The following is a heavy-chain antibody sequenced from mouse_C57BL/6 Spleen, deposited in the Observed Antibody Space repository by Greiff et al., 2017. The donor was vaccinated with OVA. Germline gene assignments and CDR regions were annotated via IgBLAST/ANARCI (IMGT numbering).Heavy chain of an antibody. CDR2: INPNNGGT. CDR1: GYTFTDYN. J-gene: IGHJ4*01. D-gene: IGHD2-4*01. Sequence: VQLQQSGPELVKPGASVKIPCKASGYTFTDYNMDWVKQSHGKSLEWIGDINPNNGGTIYNQKFKGKATLTVDKSSSTAYMELRSLTSEDTAVYYCARRGDDYDYYYAMDYWGQGTSVTVSS. CDR3: ARRGDDYDYYYAMDY. V-gene: IGHV1-18*01.